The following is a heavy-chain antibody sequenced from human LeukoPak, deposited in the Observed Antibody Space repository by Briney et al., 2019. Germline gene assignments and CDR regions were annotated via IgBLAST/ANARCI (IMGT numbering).Heavy chain of an antibody. V-gene: IGHV3-43*01. Sequence: GGSLRLSCAASGFTFDDYTMHWVRQAPGKGLEWVSLISWDGGSTYYADSVKGRFTISRDNAKNSLYLQMNSLRAEDTAVYYCARDQNDILTGYYHYYYMDVWGKGTTVTVSS. CDR3: ARDQNDILTGYYHYYYMDV. CDR2: ISWDGGST. D-gene: IGHD3-9*01. CDR1: GFTFDDYT. J-gene: IGHJ6*03.